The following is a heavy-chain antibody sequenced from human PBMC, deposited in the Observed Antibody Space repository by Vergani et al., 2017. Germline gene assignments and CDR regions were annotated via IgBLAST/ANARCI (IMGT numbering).Heavy chain of an antibody. CDR1: GAPISYWC. CDR3: ATGAGPFDI. V-gene: IGHV4-4*07. D-gene: IGHD7-27*01. J-gene: IGHJ4*02. Sequence: QVQMQESGPGLVKTSETLSLTCSASGAPISYWCWSWLRQPAGKGLEWIGRLCPSGSTNYKPSLKSRVTMSIDTSKNQFSLKLTSVTAADTAVYYCATGAGPFDIWGQGTLVTGSS. CDR2: LCPSGST.